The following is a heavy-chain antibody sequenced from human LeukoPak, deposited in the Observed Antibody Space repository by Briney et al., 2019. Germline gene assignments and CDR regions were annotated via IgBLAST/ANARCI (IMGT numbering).Heavy chain of an antibody. V-gene: IGHV3-48*04. D-gene: IGHD3-10*01. CDR2: ISSSGSTI. CDR1: GFTFSSYW. J-gene: IGHJ6*02. CDR3: ARDSSPGSYYPISHFYYYYGMDV. Sequence: GGSLRLSCAASGFTFSSYWMSWVRQAPGKGLEWVSYISSSGSTIYYADSVKGRFTISRDNAKNSLYLQMNSLRAEDTAVYYCARDSSPGSYYPISHFYYYYGMDVWGQGTTVTVSS.